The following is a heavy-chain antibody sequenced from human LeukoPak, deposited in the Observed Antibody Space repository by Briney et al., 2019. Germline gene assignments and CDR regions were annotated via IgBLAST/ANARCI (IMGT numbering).Heavy chain of an antibody. Sequence: GGSLRLSCAASGFTFSSYEMNWVRQAPGKGLEWVSYISSSGSTIYYADSVKGRFTISRDNAKNSLYLQMNSLRAEDTAVYYCARVGVTADFDYWGQGTLVTVSS. D-gene: IGHD2-21*02. CDR1: GFTFSSYE. CDR2: ISSSGSTI. CDR3: ARVGVTADFDY. J-gene: IGHJ4*02. V-gene: IGHV3-48*03.